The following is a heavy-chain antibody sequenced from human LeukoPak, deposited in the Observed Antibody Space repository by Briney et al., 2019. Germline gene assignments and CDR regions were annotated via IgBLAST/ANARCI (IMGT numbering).Heavy chain of an antibody. CDR2: IYYSGNT. CDR3: AREDYGGNAIL. D-gene: IGHD4-23*01. J-gene: IGHJ4*02. CDR1: GGSISSYY. Sequence: SETLSLTCTVSGGSISSYYWSWLRQPPGKGLEWIRYIYYSGNTNYNPSLKSRVTISLNTSKNQFSLTQTSVTAADTAVYFCAREDYGGNAILWGQGTLVTVSS. V-gene: IGHV4-59*01.